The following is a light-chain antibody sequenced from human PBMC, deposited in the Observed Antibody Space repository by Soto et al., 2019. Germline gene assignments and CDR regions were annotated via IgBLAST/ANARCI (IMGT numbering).Light chain of an antibody. CDR2: KAT. J-gene: IGKJ1*01. CDR3: QHYSIYWT. V-gene: IGKV1-5*03. CDR1: QSISSW. Sequence: DIQMTQSPSTLSASVGDRVTITCRASQSISSWLAWYQQKPGKAPKLLIYKATTLKSGVPSRFSGSGSGTEFTLTISSLQPDDFATYYCQHYSIYWTFDQGTKVEIK.